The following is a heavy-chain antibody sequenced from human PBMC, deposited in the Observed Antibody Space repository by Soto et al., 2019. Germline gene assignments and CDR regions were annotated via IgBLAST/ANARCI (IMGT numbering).Heavy chain of an antibody. Sequence: SVKVSCKASGGTFSSYTISWVRQAPGQGLEWMGRIIPILGIANYAQKFQGRVTITADKSTSTAYMELSSLRSEDTAVYYCATYSSSWYAPFQHWGQGTLVTVSS. CDR2: IIPILGIA. CDR3: ATYSSSWYAPFQH. D-gene: IGHD6-13*01. CDR1: GGTFSSYT. V-gene: IGHV1-69*02. J-gene: IGHJ1*01.